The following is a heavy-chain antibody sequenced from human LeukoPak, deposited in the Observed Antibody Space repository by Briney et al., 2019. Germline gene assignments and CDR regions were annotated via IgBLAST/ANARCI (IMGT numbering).Heavy chain of an antibody. V-gene: IGHV3-7*01. CDR3: ARIGYSSSSFDY. D-gene: IGHD6-6*01. Sequence: PGGSLRLSCAASGFTFTSYWMSRVRQAPGKGLEWVANIKTDGSVEYYVDSVKGRFTISRDNARNSLYLQVNSLRAEDTAVYHCARIGYSSSSFDYWGQGTLVTVSS. CDR1: GFTFTSYW. J-gene: IGHJ4*02. CDR2: IKTDGSVE.